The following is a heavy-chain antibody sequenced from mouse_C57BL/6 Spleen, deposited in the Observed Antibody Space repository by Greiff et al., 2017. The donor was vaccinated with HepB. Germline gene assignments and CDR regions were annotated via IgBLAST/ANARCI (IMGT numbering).Heavy chain of an antibody. CDR2: ISDGGSYT. CDR3: ARDDYDDYYAMDY. J-gene: IGHJ4*01. Sequence: EVQLQESGGGLVKPGGSLKLSCAASGFTFSSYAMSWVRQTPEKRLEWVATISDGGSYTYYPDNVKGRFTISRDNAKNNLYLQMSHLKSEDTAMYYCARDDYDDYYAMDYWGQGTSVTVSS. CDR1: GFTFSSYA. D-gene: IGHD2-4*01. V-gene: IGHV5-4*01.